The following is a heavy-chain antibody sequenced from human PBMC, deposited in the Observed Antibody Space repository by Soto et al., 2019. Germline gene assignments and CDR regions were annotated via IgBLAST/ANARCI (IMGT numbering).Heavy chain of an antibody. J-gene: IGHJ3*02. V-gene: IGHV1-46*01. Sequence: QVQLVQSGAEVKKPGASVKVSCKASGYTFTSYYMHWVRQAPGQGLEWMGIINPSGGSTSYAQKCQGGVTMTRDTSTSTVYMELSSLRSEDTAVYYCARDLMIPPHAFDIWGQGTMVTVSS. CDR1: GYTFTSYY. CDR3: ARDLMIPPHAFDI. D-gene: IGHD3-22*01. CDR2: INPSGGST.